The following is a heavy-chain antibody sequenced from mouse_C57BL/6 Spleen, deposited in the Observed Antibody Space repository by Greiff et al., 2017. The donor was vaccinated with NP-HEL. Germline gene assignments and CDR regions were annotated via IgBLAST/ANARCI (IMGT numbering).Heavy chain of an antibody. CDR3: ARGVESNYYYAMDD. CDR1: GYTFTSYW. Sequence: QVQLQQPGAELVKPGASVKMSCKASGYTFTSYWITWVKQRPGQGLEWIGDIYPGSGSTNYNEKFKSKATLTVDTSSSTAYMQLSSLTSEDSAGYYCARGVESNYYYAMDDWGKGTSVTVAS. J-gene: IGHJ4*01. CDR2: IYPGSGST. V-gene: IGHV1-55*01. D-gene: IGHD2-5*01.